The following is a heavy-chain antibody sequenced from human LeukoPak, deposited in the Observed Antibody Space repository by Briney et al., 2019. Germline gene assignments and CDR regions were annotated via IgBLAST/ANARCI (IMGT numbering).Heavy chain of an antibody. CDR2: IYYSGST. CDR1: GGSISSGDYY. V-gene: IGHV4-30-4*01. Sequence: SQTLSLTCTVSGGSISSGDYYWSWIRQPPGKGLEWIGYIYYSGSTYYNPSLKGRVTISVDTSKNQFSLKLSSVTAADTAVYYCARVVVVAVAATPFESHWFDPWGQGTLVTVSS. J-gene: IGHJ5*02. D-gene: IGHD2-15*01. CDR3: ARVVVVAVAATPFESHWFDP.